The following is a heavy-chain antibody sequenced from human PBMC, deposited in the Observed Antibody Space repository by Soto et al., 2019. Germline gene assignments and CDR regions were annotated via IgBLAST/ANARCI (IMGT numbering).Heavy chain of an antibody. J-gene: IGHJ5*02. CDR2: IYPGDSDT. CDR1: GYSFTSYW. V-gene: IGHV5-51*01. CDR3: ARLLTGTTQSVWFDP. Sequence: VESLKISCKGSGYSFTSYWIGWVRQMPGKGLEWMGIIYPGDSDTRYSPSFQGQVTISADKSISTAYLQWSSLKASDTAMYYCARLLTGTTQSVWFDPWGQGTLVTVSS. D-gene: IGHD1-7*01.